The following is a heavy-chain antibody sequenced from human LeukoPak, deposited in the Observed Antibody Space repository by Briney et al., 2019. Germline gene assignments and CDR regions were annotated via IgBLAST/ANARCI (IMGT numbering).Heavy chain of an antibody. D-gene: IGHD6-13*01. J-gene: IGHJ4*02. CDR3: ATTGIAAAGTFGY. CDR1: GYTFTSYD. CDR2: MNPNSGNT. V-gene: IGHV1-8*03. Sequence: ASVKVSCKASGYTFTSYDINWVRQATGQGLEWMGWMNPNSGNTGYAQKFQGRVTITRSTSISTAYMELSSLRSEDTAVYYCATTGIAAAGTFGYWGQGTLVTVSS.